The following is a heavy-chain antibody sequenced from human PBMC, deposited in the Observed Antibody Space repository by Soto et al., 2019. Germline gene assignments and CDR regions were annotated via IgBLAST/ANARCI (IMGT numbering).Heavy chain of an antibody. CDR1: GFTFNNAW. Sequence: EVQLMESGGGLVQPGGSLGLSCAVSGFTFNNAWMSWVRQAPGKGLEWVGRIKSKTDGGTTDHAASVKGRFTISRDDSKNTLYLQMDSLKIEDTAMYYCTTSPRAQYWGQGTLVSVSS. J-gene: IGHJ4*02. CDR3: TTSPRAQY. V-gene: IGHV3-15*01. CDR2: IKSKTDGGTT.